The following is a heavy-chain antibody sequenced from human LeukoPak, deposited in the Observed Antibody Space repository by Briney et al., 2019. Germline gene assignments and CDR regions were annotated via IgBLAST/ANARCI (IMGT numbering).Heavy chain of an antibody. CDR2: INHNGNVN. J-gene: IGHJ6*02. V-gene: IGHV3-7*03. Sequence: GGSLRLSCAASGFTFNTYTMNWVRQAPGKGLEWVTSINHNGNVNYYVDSVKGRFTISRDNAKNSLYLQMSNLRAEDTAVYFCARGGGLDVWGQGATVTVSS. CDR1: GFTFNTYT. CDR3: ARGGGLDV. D-gene: IGHD3-16*01.